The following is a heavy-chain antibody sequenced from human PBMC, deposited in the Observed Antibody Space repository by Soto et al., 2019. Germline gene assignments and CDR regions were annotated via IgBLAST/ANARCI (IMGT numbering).Heavy chain of an antibody. CDR3: AAAPYYDFWSGRPRWFDP. CDR1: GYSFTSYW. CDR2: IYPGDSDT. D-gene: IGHD3-3*01. J-gene: IGHJ5*02. V-gene: IGHV5-51*01. Sequence: GESLKISCKGSGYSFTSYWIGWVRQMPGKGLEWMGIIYPGDSDTRYSPSFQGQVTISADKSISTAYLQWSSLKASDTAMYYCAAAPYYDFWSGRPRWFDPWGQGTLVTVS.